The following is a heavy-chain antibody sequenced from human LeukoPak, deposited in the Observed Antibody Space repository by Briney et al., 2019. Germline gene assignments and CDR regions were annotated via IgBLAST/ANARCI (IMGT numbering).Heavy chain of an antibody. V-gene: IGHV3-30*04. CDR2: ISYDGSNK. CDR1: GFTFSSYA. J-gene: IGHJ5*02. D-gene: IGHD4-17*01. Sequence: GGSLRLSCAASGFTFSSYAMHWVRQAPGKGLEWVAVISYDGSNKYYADSVKGRFTISRDNSKNTLYLQMNSLRAEDTAVYYCARDHMTAVTTRWFDPWGQGTLVTVSS. CDR3: ARDHMTAVTTRWFDP.